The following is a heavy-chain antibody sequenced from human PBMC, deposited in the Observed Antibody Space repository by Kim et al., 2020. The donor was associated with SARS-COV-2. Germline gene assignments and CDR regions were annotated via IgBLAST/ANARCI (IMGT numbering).Heavy chain of an antibody. V-gene: IGHV4-59*01. Sequence: TSNPSLKSRVSISVDTSKNQFSLKLNSVTAGDTAVYYCARTITIPHWFDPWGQGTLVTVSS. J-gene: IGHJ5*02. CDR3: ARTITIPHWFDP. D-gene: IGHD3-3*01.